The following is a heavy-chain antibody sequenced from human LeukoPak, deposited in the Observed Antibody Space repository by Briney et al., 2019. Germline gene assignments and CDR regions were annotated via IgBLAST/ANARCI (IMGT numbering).Heavy chain of an antibody. V-gene: IGHV3-74*01. CDR2: LSPDGGTT. Sequence: PGGSLRLSCAASGFTFSSYWMHWVRQAPGKGLVWVSRLSPDGGTTDYSDSVRGRFTISRDNAKDTLYLQMNSLRADDTAVYYCAIAGQWRFDFWGLGTLVTVSS. J-gene: IGHJ4*02. CDR3: AIAGQWRFDF. D-gene: IGHD6-19*01. CDR1: GFTFSSYW.